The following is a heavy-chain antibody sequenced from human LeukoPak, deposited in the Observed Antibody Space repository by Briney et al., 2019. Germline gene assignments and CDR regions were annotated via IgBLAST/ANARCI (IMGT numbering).Heavy chain of an antibody. CDR1: GFTFITNY. CDR2: IYSGGSK. CDR3: ARLNSPYGP. D-gene: IGHD2-8*01. V-gene: IGHV3-66*01. Sequence: GGALRLSCAASGFTFITNYMRGVRQAPGKGVEGVAVIYSGGSKYYSESGKGRWTISRDNSKNTLYLQMNSLRAEDPAVYYCARLNSPYGPWGQGTLVTVSS. J-gene: IGHJ4*02.